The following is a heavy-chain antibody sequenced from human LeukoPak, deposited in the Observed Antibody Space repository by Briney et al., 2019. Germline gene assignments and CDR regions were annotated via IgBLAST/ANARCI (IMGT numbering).Heavy chain of an antibody. CDR2: ISGSGYGP. CDR1: GFSLPNYA. J-gene: IGHJ4*02. D-gene: IGHD3-10*01. V-gene: IGHV3-23*01. Sequence: GGSLRLSCAASGFSLPNYAMTWVRQAPGKGLEWVSTISGSGYGPYYKDSVKGRFTISRDDSKNTLYLQMNSLRAEDTAVYYCAKDTYYGSGTFYDGYPDYWGQGVLVTVSS. CDR3: AKDTYYGSGTFYDGYPDY.